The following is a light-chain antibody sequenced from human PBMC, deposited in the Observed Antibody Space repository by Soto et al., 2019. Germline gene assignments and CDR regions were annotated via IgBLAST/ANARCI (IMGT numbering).Light chain of an antibody. CDR2: NNN. CDR1: SSNIGSHV. V-gene: IGLV1-44*01. CDR3: AVWDDSLDGWV. J-gene: IGLJ3*02. Sequence: QSVLTQPPSASGTPGQRVTISCSGSSSNIGSHVVYWYQQLAGTAPKLLMYNNNQRPSGVPDRLSGSKSGTSASLVISGLQSEDEADYYCAVWDDSLDGWVFGGGTKGTVL.